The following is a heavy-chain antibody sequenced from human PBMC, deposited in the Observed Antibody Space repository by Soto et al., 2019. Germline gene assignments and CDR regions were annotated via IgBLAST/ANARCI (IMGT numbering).Heavy chain of an antibody. Sequence: PSQTLSLTCAISGDSVSSNTASWNWIRQSPSRGLEWLGRTYFRSKWYNDYAVSVKSRIIINPDTSNNQFSLQLNSVTPEDTAVYYCAKWGGAGSDYWGQGTLVTVSS. J-gene: IGHJ4*02. V-gene: IGHV6-1*01. CDR3: AKWGGAGSDY. CDR1: GDSVSSNTAS. D-gene: IGHD1-26*01. CDR2: TYFRSKWYN.